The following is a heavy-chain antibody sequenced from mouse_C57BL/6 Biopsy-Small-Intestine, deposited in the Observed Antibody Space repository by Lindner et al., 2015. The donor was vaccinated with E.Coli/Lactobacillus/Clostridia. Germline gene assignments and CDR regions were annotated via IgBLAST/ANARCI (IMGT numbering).Heavy chain of an antibody. CDR2: INPKTGAT. V-gene: IGHV1-72*04. Sequence: SVKVSCKASGYTFTGRYMHWVRQVPGQGLEWMGWINPKTGATKYTQKYQGRVTMTSDTSITTAYMELTGLTSDDTAVYYCARDKELTFDYVGPGNPDHRLL. D-gene: IGHD1-3*01. J-gene: IGHJ2*01. CDR1: GYTFTGRY. CDR3: ARDKELTFDY.